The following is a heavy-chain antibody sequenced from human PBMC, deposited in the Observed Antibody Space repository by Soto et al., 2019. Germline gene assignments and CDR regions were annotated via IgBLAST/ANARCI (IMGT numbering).Heavy chain of an antibody. J-gene: IGHJ4*02. D-gene: IGHD6-13*01. Sequence: GASVKVSCKISGGTFSRYSISWVRQAPGQGLEWMGGIVPIFGTRNYAQKFQDRVTITTDESATTAHMEVGSLRSDDTAIYYCATGAAGIAAHVIWGQGTPVTVSS. CDR3: ATGAAGIAAHVI. CDR2: IVPIFGTR. CDR1: GGTFSRYS. V-gene: IGHV1-69*05.